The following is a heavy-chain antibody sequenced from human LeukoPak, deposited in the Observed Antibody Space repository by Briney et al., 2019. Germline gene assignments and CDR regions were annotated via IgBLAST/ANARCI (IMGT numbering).Heavy chain of an antibody. CDR2: IWFDGSNK. D-gene: IGHD7-27*01. CDR3: ARDRDWGCSYCSY. V-gene: IGHV3-33*01. Sequence: GGSLRLSCAASGFTFSSYGMHWVRQAPGKGLEWVAGIWFDGSNKYYADSVKGRFTISRDNSKNTLYLQMTSLRAEDTAVYYCARDRDWGCSYCSYWGQGTLVTVSS. J-gene: IGHJ4*02. CDR1: GFTFSSYG.